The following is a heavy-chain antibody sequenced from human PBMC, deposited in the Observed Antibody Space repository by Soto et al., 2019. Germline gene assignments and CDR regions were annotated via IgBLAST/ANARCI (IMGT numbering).Heavy chain of an antibody. Sequence: ASETLSLTCTVSGGSISSYYWSWIRQPPGKGLEWIGSIYHSGSTYYNPSLKSRVTISVDTSKNQFSLKLSSVTAADTAVYYCARDGEGSGSYYSAYYYYGMDVWGQGTTVTVSS. CDR3: ARDGEGSGSYYSAYYYYGMDV. V-gene: IGHV4-38-2*02. J-gene: IGHJ6*02. D-gene: IGHD3-10*01. CDR1: GGSISSYY. CDR2: IYHSGST.